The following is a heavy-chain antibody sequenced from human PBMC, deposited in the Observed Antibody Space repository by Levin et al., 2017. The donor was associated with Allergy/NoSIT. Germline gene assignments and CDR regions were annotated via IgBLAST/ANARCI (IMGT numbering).Heavy chain of an antibody. V-gene: IGHV3-33*01. J-gene: IGHJ6*02. D-gene: IGHD2-2*01. CDR3: ARAGGCSSTSCQRDYYYYGMDG. Sequence: PGGSLRLSCAASGFTFSSYGMHWVRQAPGKGLEWVAVIWYDGSNKYYADSVKGRFTISRDNSKNTLYLQMNSLRAEDTAVYYCARAGGCSSTSCQRDYYYYGMDGWGQGTTVTVSS. CDR1: GFTFSSYG. CDR2: IWYDGSNK.